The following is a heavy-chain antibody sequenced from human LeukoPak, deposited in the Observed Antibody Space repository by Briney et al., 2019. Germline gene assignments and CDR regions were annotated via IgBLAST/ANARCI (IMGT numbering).Heavy chain of an antibody. V-gene: IGHV4-39*07. D-gene: IGHD2/OR15-2a*01. CDR1: GGSISSSSYY. Sequence: SETLSLTCTVSGGSISSSSYYWGWIRQPPGKGLEWIGSIYYSGSTYYNPSLKSRVTISVDTSKNQFSLKLSSVTAADMAVYYCARGNEYLDAFDIWGQGTMVTVSS. J-gene: IGHJ3*02. CDR2: IYYSGST. CDR3: ARGNEYLDAFDI.